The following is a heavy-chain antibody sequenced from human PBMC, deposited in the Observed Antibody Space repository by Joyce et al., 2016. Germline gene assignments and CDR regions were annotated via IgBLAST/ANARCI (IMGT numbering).Heavy chain of an antibody. CDR2: TYYGGNT. CDR3: ARHVGPTPYGSGEYCYHYGMDV. J-gene: IGHJ6*02. Sequence: QLQFQASGPGLVKPSETLSLTCTVSDDSIRRSTFYWGWIRQPPGKGLEWFGTTYYGGNTVNSPSLNSRVTISVNTPKRQFSLKVISVTAADTAVYYCARHVGPTPYGSGEYCYHYGMDVWGRGITVSVSS. V-gene: IGHV4-39*01. D-gene: IGHD3-10*01. CDR1: DDSIRRSTFY.